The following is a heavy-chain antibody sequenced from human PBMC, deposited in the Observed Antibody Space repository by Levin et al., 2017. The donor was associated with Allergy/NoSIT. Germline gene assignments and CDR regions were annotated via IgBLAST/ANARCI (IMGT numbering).Heavy chain of an antibody. V-gene: IGHV3-66*03. D-gene: IGHD3-10*01. CDR1: GFTVNNNY. CDR3: ARDTGA. J-gene: IGHJ4*02. Sequence: GGSLRLSCAASGFTVNNNYIRWVRQAPGKGLEWVSHIYSNGRTDYADAVKGRFTISRDNPRNTLNLQMTSLRTDDTAVYYGARDTGAWGQGTLVTVSS. CDR2: IYSNGRT.